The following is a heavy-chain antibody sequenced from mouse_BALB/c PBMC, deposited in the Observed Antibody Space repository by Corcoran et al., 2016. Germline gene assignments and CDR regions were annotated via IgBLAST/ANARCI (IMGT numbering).Heavy chain of an antibody. Sequence: EVQLQQSGAELVKPGASVKLSCTASGFNIKDTDMHWVKQRPEQGLEWIGRIDPANGNTKYDPKFQGKATITADTSSNTAYLQLSSLTSEDTAVYYCARSDWVAYWGQGTLVTVSA. CDR3: ARSDWVAY. J-gene: IGHJ3*01. V-gene: IGHV14-3*02. CDR1: GFNIKDTD. CDR2: IDPANGNT.